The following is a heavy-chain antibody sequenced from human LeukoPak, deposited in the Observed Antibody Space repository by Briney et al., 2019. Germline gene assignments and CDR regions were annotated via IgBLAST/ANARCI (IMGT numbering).Heavy chain of an antibody. D-gene: IGHD2-8*02. CDR1: GFTFSSYW. J-gene: IGHJ1*01. Sequence: GGSLRLSCAASGFTFSSYWMSWVRQTPGKGLEWVANINKDGSEKYYMDSVRGRFTISRDNAKNSLSLQMNSLGVEDTAVYYCARELVVGPAEYFQNWGQGTLVTVSS. CDR2: INKDGSEK. CDR3: ARELVVGPAEYFQN. V-gene: IGHV3-7*01.